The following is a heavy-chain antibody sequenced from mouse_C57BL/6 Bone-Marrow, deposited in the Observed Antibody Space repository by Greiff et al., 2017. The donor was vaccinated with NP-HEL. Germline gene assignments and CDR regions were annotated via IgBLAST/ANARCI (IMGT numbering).Heavy chain of an antibody. Sequence: DVMLVESGGGLVKPGGSLKLSCAASGFTFSDSGMHWVRQAPEKGLEWVAYISSGSSTIYYAATVKGRFTISRDNAKNTLFLQMTSLRSEDTAMYYGARNYGSSSYAMDYWGQGASVTVSS. CDR1: GFTFSDSG. CDR2: ISSGSSTI. J-gene: IGHJ4*01. V-gene: IGHV5-17*01. CDR3: ARNYGSSSYAMDY. D-gene: IGHD1-1*01.